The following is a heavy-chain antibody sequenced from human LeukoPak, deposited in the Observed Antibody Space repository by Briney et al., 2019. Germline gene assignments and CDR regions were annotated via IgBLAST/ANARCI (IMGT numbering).Heavy chain of an antibody. CDR2: ISSSSYI. CDR1: GFTFSSYG. J-gene: IGHJ3*02. V-gene: IGHV3-21*01. D-gene: IGHD3-9*01. CDR3: ARLIPAYYDILTGYLRADAFDI. Sequence: PGRSLRLSCAASGFTFSSYGMHWVRQAPGKGLEWVSSISSSSYIYYADSVKGRFTISRDNAKNSLYLQMNSLRAEDTAVYYCARLIPAYYDILTGYLRADAFDIWGQGTMVTVSS.